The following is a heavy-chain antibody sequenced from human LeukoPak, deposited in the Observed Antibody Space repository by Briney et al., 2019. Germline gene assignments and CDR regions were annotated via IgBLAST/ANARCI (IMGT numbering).Heavy chain of an antibody. CDR1: GGSISSSGYY. CDR2: IYYSGST. V-gene: IGHV4-39*01. J-gene: IGHJ4*02. Sequence: SETLSLTCTVSGGSISSSGYYWGWICQPPGKGLEWIGSIYYSGSTYYNPSLKSRVTISVDTSKKQFSLKLSSVTAADTAVYYCARLISSSWYHEVLLGRDYWGQGTLVTVSS. CDR3: ARLISSSWYHEVLLGRDY. D-gene: IGHD6-13*01.